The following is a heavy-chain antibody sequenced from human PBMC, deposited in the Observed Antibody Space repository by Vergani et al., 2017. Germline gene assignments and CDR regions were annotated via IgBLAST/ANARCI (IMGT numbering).Heavy chain of an antibody. Sequence: EVQLLESGGGLVQPGGSLRLSCAASGFTFSSYAMSWVRQAPGKGLEWVSAISGSGGSTYYADSVKGRFTISRDNSKNTLYLQMNSLRAEDTAVYYCAKRELEPTFLSYYYYGMDVWGQGTTVTVSS. CDR1: GFTFSSYA. CDR2: ISGSGGST. J-gene: IGHJ6*02. CDR3: AKRELEPTFLSYYYYGMDV. D-gene: IGHD3-10*01. V-gene: IGHV3-23*01.